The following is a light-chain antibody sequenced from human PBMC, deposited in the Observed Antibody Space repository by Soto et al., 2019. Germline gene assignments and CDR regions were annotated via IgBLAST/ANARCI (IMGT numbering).Light chain of an antibody. J-gene: IGLJ2*01. V-gene: IGLV2-23*03. CDR1: SSDDGSYNL. Sequence: QSALTQPASVSGSPGQSITISCTGTSSDDGSYNLVSWYQQHPGKAPKLVIYEGSKRPSGVSNRFSGSKSGNTASLTISGLQAEDEADYYCCSDAGSSTFGVFGGGTKLTVL. CDR2: EGS. CDR3: CSDAGSSTFGV.